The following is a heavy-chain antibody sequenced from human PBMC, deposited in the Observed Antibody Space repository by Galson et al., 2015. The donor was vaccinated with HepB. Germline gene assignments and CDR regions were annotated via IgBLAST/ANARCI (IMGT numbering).Heavy chain of an antibody. CDR3: ASLVGAPPFQAFDI. Sequence: SVKVSCKASGYTFTSYGISWVRQAPGQGLEWMGWISAYNGNTNYAQKLQGRVTMTTDTSTSAAYMELRSLRSDDTAVYYCASLVGAPPFQAFDIWGQGTMVTVSS. CDR2: ISAYNGNT. J-gene: IGHJ3*02. CDR1: GYTFTSYG. D-gene: IGHD1-26*01. V-gene: IGHV1-18*01.